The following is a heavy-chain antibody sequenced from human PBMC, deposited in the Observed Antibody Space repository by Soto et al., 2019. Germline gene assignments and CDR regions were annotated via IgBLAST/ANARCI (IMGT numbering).Heavy chain of an antibody. D-gene: IGHD6-19*01. CDR1: GYTFTSYG. CDR3: ASKVAGTAGGAFDI. Sequence: QVQLVQSGAEVKKPGASVKVSCKASGYTFTSYGISWVRQAPGQGLEWMGWISAYNGNTNYAQKLQGRVTMTTETSTSKAYMELRSLRSDDTAGYYCASKVAGTAGGAFDIWGQGTMVTVSS. V-gene: IGHV1-18*01. CDR2: ISAYNGNT. J-gene: IGHJ3*02.